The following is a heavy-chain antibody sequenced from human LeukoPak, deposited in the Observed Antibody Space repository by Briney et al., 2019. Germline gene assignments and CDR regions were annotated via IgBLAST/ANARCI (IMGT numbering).Heavy chain of an antibody. J-gene: IGHJ4*02. CDR1: GFTFGSYA. V-gene: IGHV3-23*01. Sequence: GGSLRLSCAASGFTFGSYAMSWVRQAPGKGLEWVSAISGSGGSTYYADSVKGRFTISRDNSKNTLYLQMNSLRAEDTAVYYCAKDPDSSGYTGIYFDYWGQGTLVTVSS. CDR2: ISGSGGST. D-gene: IGHD3-22*01. CDR3: AKDPDSSGYTGIYFDY.